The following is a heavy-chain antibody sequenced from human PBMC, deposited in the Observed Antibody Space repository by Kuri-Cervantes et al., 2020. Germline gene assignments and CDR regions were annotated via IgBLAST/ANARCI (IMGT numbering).Heavy chain of an antibody. V-gene: IGHV4-39*07. CDR2: IYHSGSA. CDR3: VRGRNWYFDL. CDR1: GGSISSSSYY. Sequence: GSLRLSCTVSGGSISSSSYYWGWIRQPPGKGLEWIGSIYHSGSAYYNPSLKSRVTISVDTSKNQFSLKLSSVTAADTAVYYCVRGRNWYFDLWGRGTLVTVSS. J-gene: IGHJ2*01.